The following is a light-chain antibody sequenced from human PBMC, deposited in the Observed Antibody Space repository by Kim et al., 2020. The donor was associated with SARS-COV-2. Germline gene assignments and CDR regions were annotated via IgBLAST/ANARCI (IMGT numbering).Light chain of an antibody. J-gene: IGKJ2*01. CDR2: DAF. CDR1: QSIGSA. Sequence: LSWAPGESPTLSCRASQSIGSALAWYQHKPGQAPRLLIDDAFNRATGIPARFSGSGSGTDFTLTISSLEPEDFAVYYCKQRSNWYTFGQGTKLEI. V-gene: IGKV3-11*01. CDR3: KQRSNWYT.